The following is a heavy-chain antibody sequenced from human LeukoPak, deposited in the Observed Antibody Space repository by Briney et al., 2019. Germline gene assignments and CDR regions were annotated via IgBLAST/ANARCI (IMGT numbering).Heavy chain of an antibody. Sequence: SVKVSCKASGGTFSSYAISWVQQAPGQGLEWMGGIIPIFGTANYAQKFQGRVTITTDESTSTAYMELSSLRSEDTAVYYCARDLGYYGSGSFYFDYWGQGTLVTVSS. J-gene: IGHJ4*02. D-gene: IGHD3-10*01. CDR1: GGTFSSYA. CDR3: ARDLGYYGSGSFYFDY. V-gene: IGHV1-69*05. CDR2: IIPIFGTA.